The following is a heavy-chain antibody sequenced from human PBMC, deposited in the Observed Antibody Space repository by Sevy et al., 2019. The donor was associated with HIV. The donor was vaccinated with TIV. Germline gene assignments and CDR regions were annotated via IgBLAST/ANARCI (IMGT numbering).Heavy chain of an antibody. CDR2: IWFDGSNT. V-gene: IGHV3-33*01. D-gene: IGHD4-17*01. J-gene: IGHJ4*02. Sequence: GGSLRLSCAASGFTFSSYGMHWVRQAPGKGLEWVALIWFDGSNTYYADSVKGRFTISRDIAKNTLHLQMNSLRGEDTAFYYCARDLEFYDNGDYGPAFMPDYWGQGTMVTVSS. CDR3: ARDLEFYDNGDYGPAFMPDY. CDR1: GFTFSSYG.